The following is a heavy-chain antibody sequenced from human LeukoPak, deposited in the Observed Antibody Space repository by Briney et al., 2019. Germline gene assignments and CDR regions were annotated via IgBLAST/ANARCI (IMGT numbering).Heavy chain of an antibody. Sequence: KSSETLSLTCAVYGESFSGYYWSWIRQPPGKGLEWIGEINHSGSTNYNPSLKSRVTISVDTSKNQFSLKLSSVTAADTAVYYCARSNHELKHFDYWGQGTLVTVSS. D-gene: IGHD1-1*01. CDR3: ARSNHELKHFDY. V-gene: IGHV4-34*01. J-gene: IGHJ4*02. CDR1: GESFSGYY. CDR2: INHSGST.